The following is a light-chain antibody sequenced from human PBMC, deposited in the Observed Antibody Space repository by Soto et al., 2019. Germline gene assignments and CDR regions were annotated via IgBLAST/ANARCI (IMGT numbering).Light chain of an antibody. CDR1: QSVSSY. V-gene: IGKV3-11*01. CDR2: DAS. J-gene: IGKJ4*01. Sequence: MAFTQSPATLSLSPLKVCSLCGRASQSVSSYLAWYQQKPGQAPRLLIYDASNRATGIPARFSGSGSGTDFTLTISSLEPEDCAVYYCQQRNIWPLTFGRGTKVDI. CDR3: QQRNIWPLT.